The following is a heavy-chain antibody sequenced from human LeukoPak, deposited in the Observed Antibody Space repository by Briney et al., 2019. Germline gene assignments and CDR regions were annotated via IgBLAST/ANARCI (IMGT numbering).Heavy chain of an antibody. CDR2: ISTSGGRT. V-gene: IGHV3-23*01. CDR1: GFTFSSYA. Sequence: GGSLRLSCAASGFTFSSYAMSWVRQAPGKGLEWVSAISTSGGRTDYAEPAKGRFTISRDISKNTLYLQMNSLRAEDTALYYCAKESYYYYGMDVWGQGTTVTVSS. J-gene: IGHJ6*02. CDR3: AKESYYYYGMDV.